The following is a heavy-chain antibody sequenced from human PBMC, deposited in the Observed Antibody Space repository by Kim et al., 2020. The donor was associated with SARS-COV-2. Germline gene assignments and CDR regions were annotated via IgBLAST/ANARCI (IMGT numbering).Heavy chain of an antibody. Sequence: KVQGRVTITADESTSTAYMELSSLRSEDTAVYYCARNYGSGSYYIYYFDYWGQGTLVTVSS. J-gene: IGHJ4*02. V-gene: IGHV1-69*01. CDR3: ARNYGSGSYYIYYFDY. D-gene: IGHD3-10*01.